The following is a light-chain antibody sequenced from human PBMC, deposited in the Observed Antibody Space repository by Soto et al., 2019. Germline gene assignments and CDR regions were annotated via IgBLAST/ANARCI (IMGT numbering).Light chain of an antibody. Sequence: ETVLTQSPGTLSLSPGERASLSCRASSTVDSIYLAWYQQKPGQAPRLLIYGASNRATGIPARFSGSGSGTDFTLTISSLEPEDSAVYYCQQRNIWPPVTFGQGTRLEIK. CDR2: GAS. CDR1: STVDSIY. CDR3: QQRNIWPPVT. V-gene: IGKV3-11*01. J-gene: IGKJ5*01.